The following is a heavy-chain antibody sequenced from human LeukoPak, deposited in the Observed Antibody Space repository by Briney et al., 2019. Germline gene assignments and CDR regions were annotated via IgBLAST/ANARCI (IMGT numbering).Heavy chain of an antibody. V-gene: IGHV3-66*01. CDR1: GFTVSSNY. Sequence: PGGSLRLSCAASGFTVSSNYMSWVRQAPGKGLEWVSVIYTGGNTYYADSVRGRFTISRDNSKNTLYLQMTSLRAEDTAVYYCARKRPQWLVSGDAFDIWGQGTMVTVSS. CDR2: IYTGGNT. D-gene: IGHD6-19*01. J-gene: IGHJ3*02. CDR3: ARKRPQWLVSGDAFDI.